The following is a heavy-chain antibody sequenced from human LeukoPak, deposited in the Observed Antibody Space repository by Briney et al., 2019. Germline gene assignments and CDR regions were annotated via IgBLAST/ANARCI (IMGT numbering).Heavy chain of an antibody. CDR2: ISSSSSTI. CDR3: ASDLMWCSRPSCPGVNWFDP. V-gene: IGHV3-48*01. D-gene: IGHD2-2*01. Sequence: GGSLRLSCAASGFTFSSYSMNWVRQAPGKGLEWVSYISSSSSTIYYADSVKGRFTISRDNAKNSLYLQMNSLRAEDTAVYYCASDLMWCSRPSCPGVNWFDPWGQGTLVTVSS. CDR1: GFTFSSYS. J-gene: IGHJ5*02.